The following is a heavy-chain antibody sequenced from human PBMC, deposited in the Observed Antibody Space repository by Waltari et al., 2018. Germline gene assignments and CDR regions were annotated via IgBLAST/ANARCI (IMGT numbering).Heavy chain of an antibody. Sequence: QVQLQESGPGLVKPSETLSLTCAVSGYSISSGSYWGWIRQPPGKGLEWIGSIYHSGSTYYNPSLKSRVTISVDTSKNQFSLKLSSVTAADTAVYYCARHHPRYYYDSSGYYSDYGMDVWGQGTTVTVSS. CDR3: ARHHPRYYYDSSGYYSDYGMDV. V-gene: IGHV4-38-2*01. CDR2: IYHSGST. D-gene: IGHD3-22*01. CDR1: GYSISSGSY. J-gene: IGHJ6*02.